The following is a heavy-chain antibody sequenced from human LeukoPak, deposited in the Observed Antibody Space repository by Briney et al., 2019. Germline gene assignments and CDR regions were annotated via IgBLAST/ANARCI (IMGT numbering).Heavy chain of an antibody. CDR3: TTDGGYSSGWYFDY. CDR2: IKSKTDGGTT. V-gene: IGHV3-15*01. CDR1: GFTFSNAW. J-gene: IGHJ4*02. Sequence: PGGSLRLSYAASGFTFSNAWMSWVRQAPGKGLEWVGRIKSKTDGGTTDYAAPVKGRFTISRDDSKNTLYLQMNSLKTEDTAVYYCTTDGGYSSGWYFDYWGQGTLVTVSS. D-gene: IGHD6-19*01.